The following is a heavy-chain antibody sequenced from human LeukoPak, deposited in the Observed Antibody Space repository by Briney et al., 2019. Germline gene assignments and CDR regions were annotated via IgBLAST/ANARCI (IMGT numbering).Heavy chain of an antibody. Sequence: GGSLRLSCAASGFTFSSYDLNWVRQAPGKGLEWISYISSSGSTIYYADSVKGRFTISRDNAKNSLYLQMNSLRAKDTAVYYCARESDFWSGYYSYLDHWGQGTLVTVSS. CDR2: ISSSGSTI. J-gene: IGHJ4*02. CDR3: ARESDFWSGYYSYLDH. V-gene: IGHV3-48*03. D-gene: IGHD3-3*01. CDR1: GFTFSSYD.